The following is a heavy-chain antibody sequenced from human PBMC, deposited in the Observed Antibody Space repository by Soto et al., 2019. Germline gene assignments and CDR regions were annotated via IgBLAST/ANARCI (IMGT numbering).Heavy chain of an antibody. Sequence: SETLSLTCTVSGGSISSYYWSWIRQPPGKGLEWIGYIYYSGSTNYNPSLKSRVTISVDTSKNQFSLKLSSVTAADTAVYYCARSHRITMVRGVIIGPLWPYGEFDYWGQGTLVTVSS. CDR2: IYYSGST. D-gene: IGHD3-10*01. J-gene: IGHJ4*02. CDR1: GGSISSYY. CDR3: ARSHRITMVRGVIIGPLWPYGEFDY. V-gene: IGHV4-59*01.